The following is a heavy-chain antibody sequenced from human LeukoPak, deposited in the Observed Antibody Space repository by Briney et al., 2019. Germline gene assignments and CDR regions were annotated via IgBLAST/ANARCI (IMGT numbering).Heavy chain of an antibody. CDR3: ARVSGSEETGLDAFDI. CDR1: GGSISSGGYY. CDR2: IYYSGST. D-gene: IGHD2-15*01. V-gene: IGHV4-31*03. J-gene: IGHJ3*02. Sequence: SQALSLTCTVSGGSISSGGYYWSWIRQHPGKGLEWIGYIYYSGSTYYNPSLKSRVTISVDTSKNQFSLKLSSVTAADTAVYYCARVSGSEETGLDAFDIWGQGTMVTVSS.